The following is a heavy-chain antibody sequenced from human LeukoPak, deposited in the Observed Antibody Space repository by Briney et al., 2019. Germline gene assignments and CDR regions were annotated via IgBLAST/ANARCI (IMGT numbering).Heavy chain of an antibody. V-gene: IGHV3-7*01. D-gene: IGHD6-6*01. CDR3: ARGPPSFSSTVYYFDY. Sequence: PGGSLRLSCAASGFTFSSYWMHWVRQAPGKGLEWVANIKQDGSEKYYVDSVKGRFTISRDNAKNSLYLQMNSLRAEDTAVYYCARGPPSFSSTVYYFDYWGQGTLVTVSS. CDR1: GFTFSSYW. J-gene: IGHJ4*02. CDR2: IKQDGSEK.